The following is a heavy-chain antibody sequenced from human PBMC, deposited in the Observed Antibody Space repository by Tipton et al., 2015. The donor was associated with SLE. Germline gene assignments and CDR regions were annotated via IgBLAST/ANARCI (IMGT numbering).Heavy chain of an antibody. D-gene: IGHD3-16*01. V-gene: IGHV1-69*01. CDR3: HSLGSYFYYGVDA. J-gene: IGHJ6*02. Sequence: QLVQSGAEVKKPGSSVKVSCKASGGTFSNYAISWVRQAPGQGLEWMGGIIPIFGTPNYAQKFQDRVTITADESTSTVYMELSSLRSEDTAVYYCHSLGSYFYYGVDAGGQGPTVTVSS. CDR1: GGTFSNYA. CDR2: IIPIFGTP.